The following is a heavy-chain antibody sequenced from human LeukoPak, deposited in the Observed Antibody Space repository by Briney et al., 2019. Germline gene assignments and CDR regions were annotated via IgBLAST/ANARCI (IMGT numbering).Heavy chain of an antibody. Sequence: GGSLRLSCAASGFTVSSNYMSWVRQAPGKGLEWVSVIYSGGSTYYADSVKGRFTISRDNSKNTLYLQMNSLRAEDTAAYYCARSIAAARFGFDYWGQGTLVTVSS. D-gene: IGHD6-13*01. CDR2: IYSGGST. CDR1: GFTVSSNY. V-gene: IGHV3-53*01. J-gene: IGHJ4*02. CDR3: ARSIAAARFGFDY.